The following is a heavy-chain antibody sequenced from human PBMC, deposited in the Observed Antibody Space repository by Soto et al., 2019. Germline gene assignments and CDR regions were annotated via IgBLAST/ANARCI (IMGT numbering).Heavy chain of an antibody. CDR3: AVTAHIGVAGPDY. D-gene: IGHD6-19*01. CDR1: GDSISGSPYH. V-gene: IGHV4-39*02. J-gene: IGHJ4*02. CDR2: IDEPAKV. Sequence: PSETLSLTCTVSGDSISGSPYHWGWIRQPPGKGLEWIGSIDEPAKVPHNPTLSGPATLFVDTYKNRFSLSLNSVTAADTAVYYCAVTAHIGVAGPDYWGQGTLVTVSS.